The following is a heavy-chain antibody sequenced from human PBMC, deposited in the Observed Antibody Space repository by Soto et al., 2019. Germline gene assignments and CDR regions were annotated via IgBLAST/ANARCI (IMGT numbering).Heavy chain of an antibody. V-gene: IGHV4-59*08. D-gene: IGHD6-19*01. CDR3: ARRVGAVAGPFDY. Sequence: PSETLSLTCTVSGGSISSYYWSWIRQPPGKGLEWIGYIYYSGSTNYNPSLKSRVTISVDTSKNQFSLKLSSVTAADTAVYYCARRVGAVAGPFDYWGQGTLVTVSS. CDR1: GGSISSYY. CDR2: IYYSGST. J-gene: IGHJ4*02.